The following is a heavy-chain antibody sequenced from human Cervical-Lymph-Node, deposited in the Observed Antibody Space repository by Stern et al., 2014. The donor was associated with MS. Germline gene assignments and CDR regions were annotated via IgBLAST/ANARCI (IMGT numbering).Heavy chain of an antibody. V-gene: IGHV3-11*01. Sequence: VQLVESGGGLVKPGGSLRLSCAASGFTFSDYYMSWIRQAPGKGLEWISYISSGSRTIYYADSVKGRFTISRDNAKNSLYLQMNSLRAEDTAVYYCARIYIINLWSFDYWGQGTLVAVSS. D-gene: IGHD3-10*01. CDR2: ISSGSRTI. CDR3: ARIYIINLWSFDY. J-gene: IGHJ4*02. CDR1: GFTFSDYY.